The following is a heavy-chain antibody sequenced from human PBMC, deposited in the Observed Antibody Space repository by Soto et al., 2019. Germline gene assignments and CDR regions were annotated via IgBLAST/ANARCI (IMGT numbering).Heavy chain of an antibody. CDR2: IHPSGGGT. Sequence: QVQLVHSGAEVTEPGASVKVSCKASGYTFNNYYIHWVRQAPGQGLEWMGRIHPSGGGTTYAQNFHCRVTLTRDTSTATVYMELSSLTSEDTAVYYWANRVSYDMDVWGQGTTVTVSS. V-gene: IGHV1-46*02. J-gene: IGHJ6*03. CDR1: GYTFNNYY. CDR3: ANRVSYDMDV.